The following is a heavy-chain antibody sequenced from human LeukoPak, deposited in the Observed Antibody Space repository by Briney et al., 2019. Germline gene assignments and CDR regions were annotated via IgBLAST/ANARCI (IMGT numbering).Heavy chain of an antibody. D-gene: IGHD3-3*01. J-gene: IGHJ4*02. CDR3: ARRVATSGNFFDN. CDR1: GGAINSRNYY. V-gene: IGHV4-39*01. Sequence: SETLSLTCTVVGGAINSRNYYWGWIRQSPGKGLEWIGSIYYSGSVNNNPSLQSRVTISVDTSRNQFSLKLTSVTAADTAVYYCARRVATSGNFFDNWGPGTLVTVS. CDR2: IYYSGSV.